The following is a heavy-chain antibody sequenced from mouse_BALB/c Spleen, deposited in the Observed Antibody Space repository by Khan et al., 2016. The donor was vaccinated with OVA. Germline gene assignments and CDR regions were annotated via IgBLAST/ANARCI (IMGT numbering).Heavy chain of an antibody. V-gene: IGHV5-6-5*01. CDR1: GFTFSSYV. CDR2: ISSGGST. CDR3: TREAYRYDEYYFDY. D-gene: IGHD2-14*01. Sequence: EVQLQESGGGSVKPGGSPKLSCVVSGFTFSSYVMSWVRQTPEKRLEWVASISSGGSTYYPDSVKGRFTISRDNARNIVYLQMSSLRSEDMAMYFCTREAYRYDEYYFDYWGQGTTLTVSS. J-gene: IGHJ2*01.